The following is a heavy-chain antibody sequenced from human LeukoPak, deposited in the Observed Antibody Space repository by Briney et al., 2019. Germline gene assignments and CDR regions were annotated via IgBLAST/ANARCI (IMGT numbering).Heavy chain of an antibody. V-gene: IGHV3-21*01. CDR1: GFTFSSYS. D-gene: IGHD3-10*01. Sequence: PGGSLRLSCAASGFTFSSYSMNWVRQAPGKGLEWVPSISSSSSYIYYADSVKGRFTISRDNAKNSLYLQMNSLRAEDTAVYYCATPRLAYYYGSGSYGSYAFDIWGQGTMVTVSS. CDR2: ISSSSSYI. J-gene: IGHJ3*02. CDR3: ATPRLAYYYGSGSYGSYAFDI.